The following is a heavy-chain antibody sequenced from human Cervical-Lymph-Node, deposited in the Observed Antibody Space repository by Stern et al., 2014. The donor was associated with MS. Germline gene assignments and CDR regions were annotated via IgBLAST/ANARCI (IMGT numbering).Heavy chain of an antibody. D-gene: IGHD1-1*01. Sequence: EVQLVESGAEVKKPGESLKISCKGSGYTFTNNWIAWVRQMPGKGLEWMGFIYPDDSDIRYSPSFQGQVPISADKSLSTAYLQWSSLKAADSAGYYGARHPPRRKWDDPNYGMDVWGQGTTVTVSS. CDR3: ARHPPRRKWDDPNYGMDV. CDR1: GYTFTNNW. J-gene: IGHJ6*02. CDR2: IYPDDSDI. V-gene: IGHV5-51*01.